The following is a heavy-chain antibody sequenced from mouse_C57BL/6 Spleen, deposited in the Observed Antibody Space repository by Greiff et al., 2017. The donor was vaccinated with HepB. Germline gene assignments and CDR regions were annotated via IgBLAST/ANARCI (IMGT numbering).Heavy chain of an antibody. CDR3: ARGDYYGSSYEGFAY. CDR2: IYPGDGDT. V-gene: IGHV1-82*01. D-gene: IGHD1-1*01. Sequence: QVHVKQSGPELVKPGASVKISCKASGYAFSSSWMNWVKQRPGKGLEWIGRIYPGDGDTNYNGKFKGKATLTADKSSSTAYMQLSSLTSEDSAVYFCARGDYYGSSYEGFAYWGQGTLVTVSA. J-gene: IGHJ3*01. CDR1: GYAFSSSW.